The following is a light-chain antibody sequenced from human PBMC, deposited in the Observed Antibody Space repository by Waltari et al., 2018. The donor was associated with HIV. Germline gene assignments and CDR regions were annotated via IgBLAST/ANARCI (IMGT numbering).Light chain of an antibody. Sequence: EIVLTQSPGTLSLSPGERATLSCRASESVDNNYLAWFQQTPGQPPRLLIYGASSRATGIPDRFSGSGYGADFALTVCRLEPEDLGVYFCQQYGRCPTFGGGTKVEI. CDR3: QQYGRCPT. J-gene: IGKJ4*01. CDR2: GAS. CDR1: ESVDNNY. V-gene: IGKV3-20*01.